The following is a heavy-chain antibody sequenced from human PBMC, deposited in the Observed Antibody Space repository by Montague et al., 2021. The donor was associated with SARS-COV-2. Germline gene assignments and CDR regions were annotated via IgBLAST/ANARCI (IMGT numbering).Heavy chain of an antibody. D-gene: IGHD3-22*01. Sequence: SETLSLTCAVYGGSFSDYYWSWIRQPPGKGLEWIGEINHRGTSKYNTSLKSRASISLDTSKNQFSLYLSSVTAADTAVYYCARGRQHFNMIVVVMTGGEYYFDYWGKGTLVTVSS. CDR1: GGSFSDYY. CDR2: INHRGTS. V-gene: IGHV4-34*01. J-gene: IGHJ4*02. CDR3: ARGRQHFNMIVVVMTGGEYYFDY.